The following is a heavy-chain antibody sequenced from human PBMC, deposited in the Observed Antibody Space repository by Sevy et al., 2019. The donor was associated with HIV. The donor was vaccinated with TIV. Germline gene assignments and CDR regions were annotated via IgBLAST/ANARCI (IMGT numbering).Heavy chain of an antibody. D-gene: IGHD2-2*01. J-gene: IGHJ5*02. V-gene: IGHV4-34*01. CDR2: INHSGST. CDR1: GGSFSGYY. Sequence: SETLSLTCAVHGGSFSGYYWSWIRQPPGKGLEWIGEINHSGSTNYNPSLNSRVTISVDTSKKQFSLKLSSVTAADTGVYYCARSPHVVVVPGAPSWFDPWGQGTMVTVSS. CDR3: ARSPHVVVVPGAPSWFDP.